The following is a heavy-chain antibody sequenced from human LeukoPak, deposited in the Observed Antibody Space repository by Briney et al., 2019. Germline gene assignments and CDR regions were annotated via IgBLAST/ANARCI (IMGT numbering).Heavy chain of an antibody. J-gene: IGHJ4*02. Sequence: SVKVSCKASGYTFTAYYMHWVRQAPGQGLEWMGWINPNSGDTNSSQKLQDRVTLTRDTSISTAYMELSSLTSDDTAVYYCARAYGSGTSYHPDYWGQGTLVTVSS. V-gene: IGHV1-2*02. D-gene: IGHD3-10*01. CDR1: GYTFTAYY. CDR3: ARAYGSGTSYHPDY. CDR2: INPNSGDT.